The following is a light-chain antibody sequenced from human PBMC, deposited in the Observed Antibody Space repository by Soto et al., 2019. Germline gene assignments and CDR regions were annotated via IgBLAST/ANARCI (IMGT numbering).Light chain of an antibody. CDR1: QRVGSNY. CDR2: GAS. Sequence: EIVFRQSLFTLSLSPAERATLSCISSQRVGSNYLAWYQQKPGQAPRLLMYGASSRGTGIPDRFSGGGSGTDFTLTISRLEPEDFAVYYCLQYDTSPLTFGGGTKVDI. V-gene: IGKV3-20*01. CDR3: LQYDTSPLT. J-gene: IGKJ4*01.